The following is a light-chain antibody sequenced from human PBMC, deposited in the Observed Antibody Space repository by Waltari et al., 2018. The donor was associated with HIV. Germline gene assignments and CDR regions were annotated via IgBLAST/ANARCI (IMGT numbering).Light chain of an antibody. CDR3: AAWDDNLSGWV. CDR2: RNN. CDR1: SSNIGSNY. V-gene: IGLV1-47*01. J-gene: IGLJ3*02. Sequence: QSVLTQPPSASGTPGQSVTISCSGSSSNIGSNYVYWYQQLPGTAPKLLIYRNNPRPSGVPDRFSGFKSVTSASLAISGLRSEDEADYYCAAWDDNLSGWVFGGGSKLTIL.